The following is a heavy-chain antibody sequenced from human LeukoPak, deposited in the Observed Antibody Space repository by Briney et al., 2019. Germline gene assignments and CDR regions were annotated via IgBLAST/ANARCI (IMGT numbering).Heavy chain of an antibody. V-gene: IGHV3-30-3*01. D-gene: IGHD6-6*01. J-gene: IGHJ4*02. CDR2: ISYDGSNK. Sequence: GRSLGLSCAASGFTFSSYAMHWVRQAPGKGLEWVAVISYDGSNKYYADSVKGRFTISRDNSKNTLYLQMNSLRAEDTAVYYCARDGEGYSSSAGDYWGQGTLVTVSS. CDR1: GFTFSSYA. CDR3: ARDGEGYSSSAGDY.